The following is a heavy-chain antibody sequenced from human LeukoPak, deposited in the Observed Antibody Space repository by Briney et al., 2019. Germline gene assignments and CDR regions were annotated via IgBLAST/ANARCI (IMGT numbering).Heavy chain of an antibody. CDR2: ISDDGSDK. V-gene: IGHV3-30*15. CDR3: ARDSGSGYYDSSGSFFDY. Sequence: PGGSLRLSCAASGFSFSTYAMHWVRQAPGKGLEWVAVISDDGSDKYYADSVKGRFTISRDNSKNTLCLQMSSLRAEDTAVYYCARDSGSGYYDSSGSFFDYWGQGTLVTVSS. D-gene: IGHD3-22*01. J-gene: IGHJ4*02. CDR1: GFSFSTYA.